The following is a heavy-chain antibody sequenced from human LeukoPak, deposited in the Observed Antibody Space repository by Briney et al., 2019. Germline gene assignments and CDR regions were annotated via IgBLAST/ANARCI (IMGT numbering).Heavy chain of an antibody. D-gene: IGHD6-13*01. Sequence: GGSLRLSCAASGFTVSSSYMSWVRQAPGKGLEWVSTIYSGGSTYYADSVKGRVTISRDNSKNTLYLQMNSLRAEDTAVYYRARAGFHSSSSYLDYWGQGTLVTVSS. J-gene: IGHJ4*02. CDR1: GFTVSSSY. V-gene: IGHV3-53*01. CDR3: ARAGFHSSSSYLDY. CDR2: IYSGGST.